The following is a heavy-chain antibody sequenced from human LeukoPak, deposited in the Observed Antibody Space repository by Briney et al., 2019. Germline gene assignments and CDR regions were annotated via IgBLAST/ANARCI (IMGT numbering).Heavy chain of an antibody. CDR1: GGSISSYY. CDR2: IYYSGST. D-gene: IGHD6-13*01. J-gene: IGHJ4*02. Sequence: SETLSLTCTVSGGSISSYYWSWIRQPPGKGLEWIGYIYYSGSTYYNPSLKSRVTISVDTSKNQFSLKLSSVTAADTAVYYCASYSLAGAAAGTVHWGQGTLVTVSS. V-gene: IGHV4-59*12. CDR3: ASYSLAGAAAGTVH.